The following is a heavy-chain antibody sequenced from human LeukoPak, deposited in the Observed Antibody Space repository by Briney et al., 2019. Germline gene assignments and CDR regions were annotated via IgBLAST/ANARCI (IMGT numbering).Heavy chain of an antibody. Sequence: SETLSLTCTVSGGSISSSSYYWGWIRQPPGKGLEWVGKNYHSGKNYYNSSLKSRVTISVDTSKNQFSLKLSSVTAADTAVYYCAGSGSYSHYYYYYYMDVWGKGTTVTISS. CDR3: AGSGSYSHYYYYYYMDV. D-gene: IGHD3-10*01. CDR2: NYHSGKN. J-gene: IGHJ6*03. CDR1: GGSISSSSYY. V-gene: IGHV4-39*07.